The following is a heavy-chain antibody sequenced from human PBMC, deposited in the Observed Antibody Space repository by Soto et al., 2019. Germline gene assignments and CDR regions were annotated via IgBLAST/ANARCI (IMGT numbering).Heavy chain of an antibody. D-gene: IGHD4-17*01. V-gene: IGHV3-23*01. CDR1: GFTFSNYA. J-gene: IGHJ6*02. CDR2: ISGSGVNT. Sequence: VVSLRLSCAVSGFTFSNYAFSWVRQAPWKGLEWVSAISGSGVNTYYADSLKGRFTISRDNFMNTLHLEMNSLRADDTAVYFCVKDYYGDYDPSQYFYYGMDVWGQGTTVTVSS. CDR3: VKDYYGDYDPSQYFYYGMDV.